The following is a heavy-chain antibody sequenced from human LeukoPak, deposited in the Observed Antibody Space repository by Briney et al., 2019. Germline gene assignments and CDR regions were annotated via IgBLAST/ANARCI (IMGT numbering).Heavy chain of an antibody. CDR1: GDSVSSNSAG. D-gene: IGHD6-19*01. CDR3: SRDLAVAGTPHFDY. V-gene: IGHV6-1*01. J-gene: IGHJ4*02. CDR2: TYYRSKWYN. Sequence: SQTLSLTCAIYGDSVSSNSAGWNCIRQSPSRGLEWLGRTYYRSKWYNDYAVSVKSRITISPDTSKNQFSLQLNSVTPEDTAVYFCSRDLAVAGTPHFDYWGQGTLVTVSS.